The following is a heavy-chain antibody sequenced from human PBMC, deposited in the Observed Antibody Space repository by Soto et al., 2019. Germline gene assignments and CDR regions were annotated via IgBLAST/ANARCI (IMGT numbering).Heavy chain of an antibody. V-gene: IGHV4-39*01. J-gene: IGHJ5*02. CDR3: ALSGLAERRSSDWFDP. Sequence: SETRSHTCTVSGDSMNWNNFYCAWIRQPPGEGVEWIGNIYYTGSSYFNPSLTGRVTMSVDMSKNQVSLKVKSVTAADTAVYCGALSGLAERRSSDWFDPWGQGTLVNVSS. D-gene: IGHD1-1*01. CDR2: IYYTGSS. CDR1: GDSMNWNNFY.